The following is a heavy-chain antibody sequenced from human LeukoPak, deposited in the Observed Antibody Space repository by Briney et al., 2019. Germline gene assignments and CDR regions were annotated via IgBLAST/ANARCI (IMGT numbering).Heavy chain of an antibody. CDR1: GFTFDDYA. Sequence: PGRSLRLSCAASGFTFDDYAMHWVRQAPGKGLEWVSGISWNSGSIGYADSVKGRFTISRDNAKNSLYLHMNSLRAEDTALYYCAKYDYWGQGTLVTVSS. CDR3: AKYDY. J-gene: IGHJ4*02. V-gene: IGHV3-9*01. CDR2: ISWNSGSI.